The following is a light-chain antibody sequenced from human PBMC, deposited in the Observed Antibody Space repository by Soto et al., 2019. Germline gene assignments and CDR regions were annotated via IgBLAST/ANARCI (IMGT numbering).Light chain of an antibody. CDR3: AAWDDSLNGWV. CDR2: YDD. V-gene: IGLV1-36*01. J-gene: IGLJ3*02. Sequence: QSVLTQPPSLSAAPRQRVTISCSGSSSNVGDNAVSWYQQLPGKSPKLLIYYDDLLPSGVSDRFSGYKSGTSASLAISGLQSEDEGDYYCAAWDDSLNGWVFGGGTKLTVL. CDR1: SSNVGDNA.